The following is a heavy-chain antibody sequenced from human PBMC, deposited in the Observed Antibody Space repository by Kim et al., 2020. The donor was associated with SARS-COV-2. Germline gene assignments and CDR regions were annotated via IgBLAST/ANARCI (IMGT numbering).Heavy chain of an antibody. CDR3: AKALLDY. J-gene: IGHJ4*02. V-gene: IGHV3-30*02. CDR2: YDGSNK. Sequence: YDGSNKYYADSVKGRFTISRDNSKNTLYLQMNSLRAEDTAVYYCAKALLDYWGQGTLVTVSS.